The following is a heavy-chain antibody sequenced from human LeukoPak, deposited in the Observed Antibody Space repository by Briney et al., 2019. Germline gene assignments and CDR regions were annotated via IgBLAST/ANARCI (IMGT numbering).Heavy chain of an antibody. CDR3: ARDLLWTHLIDY. CDR2: ISSSGSTI. J-gene: IGHJ4*02. V-gene: IGHV3-48*04. Sequence: GGSLRLSCAASGFTFSSYAMSWVRQAPGKGLEWVSYISSSGSTIYYADSVKGRFTISRDNAENSLYLQMNSLRAEDTAVYYCARDLLWTHLIDYWGQGTLVTVSS. D-gene: IGHD3-10*01. CDR1: GFTFSSYA.